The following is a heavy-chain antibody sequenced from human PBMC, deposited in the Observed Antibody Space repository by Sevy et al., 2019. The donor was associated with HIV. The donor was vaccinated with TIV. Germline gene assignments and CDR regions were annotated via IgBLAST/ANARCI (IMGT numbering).Heavy chain of an antibody. CDR1: GFTFSSYA. CDR2: ISYDGSNK. D-gene: IGHD3-22*01. CDR3: ARDRRTNYYDSSGYYPDDFDI. J-gene: IGHJ3*02. V-gene: IGHV3-30-3*01. Sequence: GGSLRLSCAASGFTFSSYAMHWVRQAPGKGLEWVAVISYDGSNKYYADSVKGRFTISRDNSKNTLYLQMNSLRAEDTAVYYCARDRRTNYYDSSGYYPDDFDIWGQGTMVTVSS.